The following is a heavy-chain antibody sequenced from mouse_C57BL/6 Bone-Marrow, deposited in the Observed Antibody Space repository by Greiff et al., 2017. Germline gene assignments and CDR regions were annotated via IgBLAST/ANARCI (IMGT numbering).Heavy chain of an antibody. Sequence: QVHVKQSGPGLVQPSQSLSITCTVSGFSLTSYGVHWVRQSPGKGLEWLGVIWSGGSTDYNAAFISRLSISKDNSKSQVFFKMNSLQADDTAIYXCARNSYYYGGYAMDYWGQGTSVTVSS. CDR2: IWSGGST. D-gene: IGHD1-1*01. V-gene: IGHV2-2*01. CDR1: GFSLTSYG. J-gene: IGHJ4*01. CDR3: ARNSYYYGGYAMDY.